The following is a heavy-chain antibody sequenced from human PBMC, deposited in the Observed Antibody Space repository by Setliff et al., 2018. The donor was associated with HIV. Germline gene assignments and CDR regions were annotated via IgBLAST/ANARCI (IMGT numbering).Heavy chain of an antibody. CDR1: GDPISSHS. J-gene: IGHJ2*01. Sequence: MASETLSLTCNVSGDPISSHSWTWIRKPPGKGLEWSGSIDYSGRTDKKTSLKSRLRMSIDTSKNQFYVNLFSVTAADTAIYYCAXXXYDSGGFFTPTGPLYLDLWGRGTLVTVSS. CDR2: IDYSGRT. V-gene: IGHV4-59*11. CDR3: AXXXYDSGGFFTPTGPLYLDL. D-gene: IGHD3-22*01.